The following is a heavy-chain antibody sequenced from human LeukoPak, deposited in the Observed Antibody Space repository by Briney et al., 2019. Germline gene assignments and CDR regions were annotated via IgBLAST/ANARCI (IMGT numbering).Heavy chain of an antibody. CDR3: ANLISSSWYYFDY. V-gene: IGHV3-30*18. CDR2: ISYDGSNK. Sequence: GGSLRLSCEASGFTFSSYGMHWVRQAPGKGLEWVAVISYDGSNKYHVDSVKGRFTISRDNSKNTLYLQMDSLRAEDTAVYYCANLISSSWYYFDYWGQGTLVTVSS. J-gene: IGHJ4*02. D-gene: IGHD6-13*01. CDR1: GFTFSSYG.